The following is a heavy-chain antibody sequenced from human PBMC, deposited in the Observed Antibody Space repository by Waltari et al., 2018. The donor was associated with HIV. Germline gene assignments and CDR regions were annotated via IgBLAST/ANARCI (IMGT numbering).Heavy chain of an antibody. CDR1: GGSFSGYY. Sequence: VHLEQWGTGLLRPSEPLSLTCAVYGGSFSGYYWSWNRQSPGRGLEWIGEVNHVGRTNYSPSLKGRVTVSVDTSKNQFSLTMRSVTAADTAVYYCARDSAPGLAVDDDDGEFFYYGLDVWGQGTTVTVSS. V-gene: IGHV4-34*01. J-gene: IGHJ6*01. CDR2: VNHVGRT. CDR3: ARDSAPGLAVDDDDGEFFYYGLDV. D-gene: IGHD6-19*01.